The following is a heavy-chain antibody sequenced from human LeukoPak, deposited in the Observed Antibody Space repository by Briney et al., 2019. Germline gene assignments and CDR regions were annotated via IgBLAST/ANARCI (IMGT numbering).Heavy chain of an antibody. D-gene: IGHD3-16*02. CDR1: GFTFSSYW. CDR2: IKQDGSEK. V-gene: IGHV3-7*01. J-gene: IGHJ4*02. Sequence: PGGSLRLSCAASGFTFSSYWMSWVRQAPGKGLEWGANIKQDGSEKYYVASVKGRFTISRDNDKNSLFLQMTSRRAEDTAVYYCVGVGGRYSPLGYWGQGTLVTVSS. CDR3: VGVGGRYSPLGY.